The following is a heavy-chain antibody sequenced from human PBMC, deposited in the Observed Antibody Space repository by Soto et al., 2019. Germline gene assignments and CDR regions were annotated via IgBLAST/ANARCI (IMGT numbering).Heavy chain of an antibody. Sequence: QVQLQESGPGLVKPSETLSLTCTVSGGSISSYYWSWIRQPPGKGLEWIGYIYYSGSTNYNPSLKSRVTISVDTSKNQFSLNLSSVTAADTAVYYCASTSRDGYNRIFDYWGQGTLVTVSS. V-gene: IGHV4-59*01. J-gene: IGHJ4*02. CDR2: IYYSGST. CDR3: ASTSRDGYNRIFDY. CDR1: GGSISSYY. D-gene: IGHD5-12*01.